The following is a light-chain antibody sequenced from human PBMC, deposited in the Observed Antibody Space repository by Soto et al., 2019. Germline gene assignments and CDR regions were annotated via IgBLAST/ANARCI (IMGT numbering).Light chain of an antibody. CDR1: SSDVGGYNY. J-gene: IGLJ1*01. Sequence: QSALTQPASVSGSPGQSITISCTGTSSDVGGYNYVSWYQQHPGKAPKLMIYDVDNRPSGVSNRSSGSKSGNTASLTISGLRAEDEADYYCRSYTTGSADFFGTGTKVTVL. CDR3: RSYTTGSADF. V-gene: IGLV2-14*03. CDR2: DVD.